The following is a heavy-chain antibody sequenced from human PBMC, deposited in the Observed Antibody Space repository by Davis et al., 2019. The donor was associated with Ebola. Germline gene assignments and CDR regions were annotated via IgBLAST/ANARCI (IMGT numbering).Heavy chain of an antibody. CDR3: AKGNYGDYPYYFDY. CDR1: GFTFSSYA. Sequence: LSLTCAASGFTFSSYAMSWVRQAPGKGLEWVSAISGSGGSTYYADSVKGRFTISRDNSKNTLYLQMNSLRAEDTAVYYCAKGNYGDYPYYFDYWGQGTLVTVSS. V-gene: IGHV3-23*01. J-gene: IGHJ4*02. D-gene: IGHD4-17*01. CDR2: ISGSGGST.